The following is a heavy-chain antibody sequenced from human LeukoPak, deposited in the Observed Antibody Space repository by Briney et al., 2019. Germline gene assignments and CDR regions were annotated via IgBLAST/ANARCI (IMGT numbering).Heavy chain of an antibody. D-gene: IGHD5-18*01. V-gene: IGHV4-59*01. Sequence: PSETLSLTCTVSGGSISSYYWSWIRQPPGKGLEWIGYIYYSGSTNYNPSLKSRVTISVDTSKNQFSLKLSSVTAADTAVYYCARGYSYDYYYMDVWGKGTTVTVSS. J-gene: IGHJ6*03. CDR3: ARGYSYDYYYMDV. CDR1: GGSISSYY. CDR2: IYYSGST.